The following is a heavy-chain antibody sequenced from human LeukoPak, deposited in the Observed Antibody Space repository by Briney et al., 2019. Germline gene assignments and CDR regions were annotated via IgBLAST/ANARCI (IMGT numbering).Heavy chain of an antibody. CDR1: GGSFSSYY. J-gene: IGHJ2*01. CDR3: ARHPPTIFGHFDL. V-gene: IGHV4-34*01. D-gene: IGHD3-9*01. CDR2: INHVGST. Sequence: PSETLSLTCAVYGGSFSSYYWSWIRQPPAKGLEWIGQINHVGSTKYNPSLKSRVTISVDTSKNQFSLKMTSVTAADTAVYYCARHPPTIFGHFDLWGRGTLVTVSS.